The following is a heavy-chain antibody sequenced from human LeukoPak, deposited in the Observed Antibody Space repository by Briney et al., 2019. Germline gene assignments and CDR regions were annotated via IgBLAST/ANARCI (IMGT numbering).Heavy chain of an antibody. CDR3: ARDLGGSYYDSSGYFDY. Sequence: ASVKVSCKASGYTFTSYGISWVRQAPGQGLEWMGWISAYNGNTNYAQKLQGRVTMTTDTSTSTAYMELRSLRSDDTAVYYRARDLGGSYYDSSGYFDYWGQGTLVTVSS. CDR2: ISAYNGNT. CDR1: GYTFTSYG. D-gene: IGHD3-22*01. V-gene: IGHV1-18*01. J-gene: IGHJ4*02.